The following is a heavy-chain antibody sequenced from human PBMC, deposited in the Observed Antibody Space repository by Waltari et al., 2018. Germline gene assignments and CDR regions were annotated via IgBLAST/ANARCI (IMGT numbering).Heavy chain of an antibody. V-gene: IGHV4-4*07. CDR3: AGDPVAAPSHNGFDP. D-gene: IGHD6-6*01. CDR1: GGSISSYY. CDR2: IYTSGSH. Sequence: QVQLQESGPGLVKPSETLSLTCTVSGGSISSYYWSWIRQPAGKGLEWIGRIYTSGSHTYNPSLKIRGTMSVNTSKNQFSLKLSSVTAADTAVYYCAGDPVAAPSHNGFDPWGQGTLVTVSS. J-gene: IGHJ5*02.